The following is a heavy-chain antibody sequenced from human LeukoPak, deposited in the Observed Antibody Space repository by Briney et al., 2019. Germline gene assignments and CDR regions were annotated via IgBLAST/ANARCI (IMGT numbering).Heavy chain of an antibody. V-gene: IGHV3-73*01. Sequence: PGGSLRLSCAASGLTFSGSAMHWVCQASGKGVEWVGRIRSKANSYAKAYAASVKGRCPISRDDSKSTAYLQMNSLKTEDTAVYYCTRLPNYGDNWFDLWGQGTLVTVSS. CDR1: GLTFSGSA. D-gene: IGHD3-16*01. CDR3: TRLPNYGDNWFDL. CDR2: IRSKANSYAK. J-gene: IGHJ5*02.